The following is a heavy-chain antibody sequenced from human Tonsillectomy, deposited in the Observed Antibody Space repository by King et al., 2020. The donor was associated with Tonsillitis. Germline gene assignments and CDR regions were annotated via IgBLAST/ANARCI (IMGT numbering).Heavy chain of an antibody. CDR3: ARHMKSMDGRYWNFFDY. CDR2: IYPGDSDT. D-gene: IGHD1-26*01. V-gene: IGHV5-51*01. J-gene: IGHJ4*02. CDR1: GYSFTSYW. Sequence: QLVQSGAEVKKPGESLKISCKGSGYSFTSYWIAWVRQMPGKGLEWMGIIYPGDSDTRYSPSFQGQVTISADKSINTAYLQWSSLKASDTAMYYCARHMKSMDGRYWNFFDYWGQGTLVTVSS.